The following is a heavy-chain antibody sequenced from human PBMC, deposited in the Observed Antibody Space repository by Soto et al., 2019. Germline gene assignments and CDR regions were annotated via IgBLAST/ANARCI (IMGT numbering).Heavy chain of an antibody. CDR2: ISYDGSNE. CDR3: AGVGATSAFDI. CDR1: GFTFSNYG. V-gene: IGHV3-30*04. Sequence: GGSLRLSCEASGFTFSNYGTHWVRQAPGEGLEWVAHISYDGSNEHYADSVKGRFTISRDNSKNTLYLQMNSLRAEDTAVYYCAGVGATSAFDIWGQGTMVTVSS. J-gene: IGHJ3*02. D-gene: IGHD1-26*01.